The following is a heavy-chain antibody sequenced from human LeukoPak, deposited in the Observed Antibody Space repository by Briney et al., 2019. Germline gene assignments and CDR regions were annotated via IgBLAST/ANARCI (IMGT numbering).Heavy chain of an antibody. CDR2: ISADGGST. CDR3: AKESGKFDY. J-gene: IGHJ4*02. CDR1: GINFADYA. V-gene: IGHV3-43*02. Sequence: GGSLRLSCVVSGINFADYAMHWVRQPPGKGLEWVSLISADGGSTFSADSVKGRFSISRDNSKNSLYLQMNSQRSEDTAMYYCAKESGKFDYWGQGTLVAVSS.